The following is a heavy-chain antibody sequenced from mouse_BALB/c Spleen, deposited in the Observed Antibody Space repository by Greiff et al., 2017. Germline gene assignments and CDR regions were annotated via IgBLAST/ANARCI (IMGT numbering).Heavy chain of an antibody. Sequence: QVQLQQSGAELVRPGVSVKISCKGSGYTLTDYAMHWVKQSHAKSLEWIGVISTYYGDASYNQKFKGKATMTVDKSSSTAYMELARLTSEDSAIYYCARAYYGYFDYWGQGTTLTVSS. J-gene: IGHJ2*01. CDR1: GYTLTDYA. CDR2: ISTYYGDA. D-gene: IGHD1-1*01. CDR3: ARAYYGYFDY. V-gene: IGHV1S137*01.